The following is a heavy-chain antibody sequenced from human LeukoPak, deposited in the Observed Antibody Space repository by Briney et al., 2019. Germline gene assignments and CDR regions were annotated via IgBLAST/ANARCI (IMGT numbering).Heavy chain of an antibody. D-gene: IGHD1-26*01. CDR3: ARSRAFNSGAFDP. V-gene: IGHV4-61*01. CDR2: IYNGVNT. J-gene: IGHJ5*02. CDR1: GASVSSASY. Sequence: SETLSLTCTVSGASVSSASYWTWIRQPPGKGVEWIAHIYNGVNTNYNPSLKSRVTISVDASKNQFSLRLNSVTAADTAVYYCARSRAFNSGAFDPWGQGSLVTVSS.